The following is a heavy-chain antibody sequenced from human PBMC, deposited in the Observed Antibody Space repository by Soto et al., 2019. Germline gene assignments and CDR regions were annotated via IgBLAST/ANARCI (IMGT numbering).Heavy chain of an antibody. D-gene: IGHD3-10*01. Sequence: PWWSLRLSCAASGFTFGSYWMSWFRQAPGKGLEWLATIKWDASEKKYVDSVKGRFTMSRDNAKNSLYLQMDSLRAEDTAVYYCARDLGDGSGTSLNQLLDYWGHGTLVTVSS. CDR3: ARDLGDGSGTSLNQLLDY. CDR2: IKWDASEK. V-gene: IGHV3-7*01. J-gene: IGHJ4*01. CDR1: GFTFGSYW.